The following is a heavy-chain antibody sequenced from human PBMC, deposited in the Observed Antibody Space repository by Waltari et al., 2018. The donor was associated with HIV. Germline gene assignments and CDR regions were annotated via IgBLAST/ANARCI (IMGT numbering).Heavy chain of an antibody. D-gene: IGHD5-12*01. CDR3: AKSYGYNFRSTYFDN. J-gene: IGHJ4*02. CDR1: GFTFSNYA. V-gene: IGHV3-23*01. Sequence: EVQLLESGGGLVQPGGSLRLSCATFGFTFSNYAGIWVRQAPGKGLELFAGIDGSGSTKYAASVRGRFAISRDNSKNTLYLQMESLRAEDTAVYYCAKSYGYNFRSTYFDNWGQGTLLTVSS. CDR2: IDGSGST.